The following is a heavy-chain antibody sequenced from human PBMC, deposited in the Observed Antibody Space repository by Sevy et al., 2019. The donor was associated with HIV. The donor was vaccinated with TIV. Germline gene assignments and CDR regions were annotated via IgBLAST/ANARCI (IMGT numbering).Heavy chain of an antibody. CDR2: ITSGGAT. Sequence: WGSLRLSCAASGLSFTSNGMSWVRQAPGKGLEWVAGITSGGATYYADSVKGRFTVSRDNSKNTLYLQLNNLRADDTAVFYCAGGDTPMITDLDYWGQGTLVTVSS. D-gene: IGHD3-16*01. V-gene: IGHV3-23*01. J-gene: IGHJ4*02. CDR3: AGGDTPMITDLDY. CDR1: GLSFTSNG.